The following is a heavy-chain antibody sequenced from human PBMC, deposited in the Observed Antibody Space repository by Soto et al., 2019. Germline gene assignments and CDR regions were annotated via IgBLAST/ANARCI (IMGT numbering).Heavy chain of an antibody. D-gene: IGHD6-13*01. CDR2: IYPGDSDT. V-gene: IGHV5-51*01. J-gene: IGHJ6*03. Sequence: PGESLKISCQCSGYRFTSYWIGWVRQMPGKGLEWMGIIYPGDSDTRYSPSFQGQVTISADKSISTAYLQWSSLKASDTAMYYCARLPLSIAAAGTSSSTFYYYYMDVWGKGTTVTVSS. CDR3: ARLPLSIAAAGTSSSTFYYYYMDV. CDR1: GYRFTSYW.